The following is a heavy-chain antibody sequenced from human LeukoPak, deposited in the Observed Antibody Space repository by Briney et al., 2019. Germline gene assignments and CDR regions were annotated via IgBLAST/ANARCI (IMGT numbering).Heavy chain of an antibody. D-gene: IGHD3-3*01. CDR1: GFTFSSYS. CDR2: ISSSSSYI. V-gene: IGHV3-21*01. CDR3: ARDLTYYDFWSGYYGHDAFDI. Sequence: GGSLRLSCAASGFTFSSYSMNWVRQAPGKGLEWASSISSSSSYIYYADSVKGRFTISRDNAKNSLYLQMNSLRAEDTAVYYCARDLTYYDFWSGYYGHDAFDIWGQGTMVTVSS. J-gene: IGHJ3*02.